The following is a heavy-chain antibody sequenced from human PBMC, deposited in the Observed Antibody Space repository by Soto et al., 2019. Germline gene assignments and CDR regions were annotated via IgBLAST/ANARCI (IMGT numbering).Heavy chain of an antibody. D-gene: IGHD3-22*01. V-gene: IGHV4-4*02. Sequence: SETLSLTCAVSGGSIGSSNWWSWVRQPPGKGLEWIGEIYHSGSTNYNPSLKSRVTISVDKSKNQFSLKLSPVTAADTAVYYCARATAQLRRYDSSGPEYYFDYWGQGTLVTVSS. CDR3: ARATAQLRRYDSSGPEYYFDY. J-gene: IGHJ4*02. CDR2: IYHSGST. CDR1: GGSIGSSNW.